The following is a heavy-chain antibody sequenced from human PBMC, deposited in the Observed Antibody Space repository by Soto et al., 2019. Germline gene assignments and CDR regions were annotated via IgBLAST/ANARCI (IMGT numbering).Heavy chain of an antibody. CDR2: ISSSGTTI. D-gene: IGHD3-10*01. CDR3: ARGAGSYPIRMDV. V-gene: IGHV3-48*03. CDR1: GFTFSSYE. J-gene: IGHJ6*02. Sequence: DVQLVESGGGLVQPGGSLRLSCAVSGFTFSSYEMKWVRQAPGKGLEWVSYISSSGTTIHYADSVKGRFTISRDNAKNSLILQMNRLRAEDTAVYYWARGAGSYPIRMDVWGQGTTVTVSS.